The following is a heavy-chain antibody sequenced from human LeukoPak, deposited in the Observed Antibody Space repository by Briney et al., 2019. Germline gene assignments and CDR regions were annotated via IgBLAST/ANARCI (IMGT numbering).Heavy chain of an antibody. CDR3: ARVGYYGSGSYYRDYFEY. CDR1: GVSISSYY. CDR2: ISNSAIT. D-gene: IGHD3-10*01. J-gene: IGHJ4*02. V-gene: IGHV4-59*01. Sequence: PSETLSLTCTVSGVSISSYYWTGIRQPPGKGPEWIGFISNSAITDYNPSLKSRVTISIDTSKNQFSLKLNSVTAADTAVYYCARVGYYGSGSYYRDYFEYWGQGTLVTVSS.